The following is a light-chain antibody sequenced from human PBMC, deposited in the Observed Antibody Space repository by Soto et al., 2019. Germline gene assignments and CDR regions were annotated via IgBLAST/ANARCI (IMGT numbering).Light chain of an antibody. CDR3: QQYNNWPWT. V-gene: IGKV3-15*01. CDR2: GVS. CDR1: QSVSSN. J-gene: IGKJ1*01. Sequence: EIVMTQSPATLSVSPGERATLSCRASQSVSSNLAWFQQKPGQAPRLLIYGVSTRATGIPARFSGSGSGTEFTLTISSLQSEDFAVYYCQQYNNWPWTFGQGTKLEI.